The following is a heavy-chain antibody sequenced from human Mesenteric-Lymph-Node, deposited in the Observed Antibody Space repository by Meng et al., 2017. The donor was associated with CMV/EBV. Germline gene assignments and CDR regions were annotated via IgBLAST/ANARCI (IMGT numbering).Heavy chain of an antibody. CDR3: AREGHYDTRENYNYFNGVDV. CDR2: IYYSGST. J-gene: IGHJ6*02. D-gene: IGHD3-22*01. V-gene: IGHV4-59*11. CDR1: GGSISNQY. Sequence: GSLRLSCAVSGGSISNQYWSWIRQPPGKGLEWIGYIYYSGSTNYNPSLKSRVTISVDTSKNQFSLKLSSVNSADTAVYYCAREGHYDTRENYNYFNGVDVWGQGTTVTVSS.